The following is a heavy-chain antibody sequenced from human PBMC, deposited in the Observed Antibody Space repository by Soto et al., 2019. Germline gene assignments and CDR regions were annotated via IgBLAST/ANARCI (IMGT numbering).Heavy chain of an antibody. J-gene: IGHJ4*02. V-gene: IGHV3-21*01. Sequence: EVQLVESGGGLVKPGGSLRLSCAASGFTFSTYSMNWVRQAPGKGLEWVTSISGGSSYIYYADSVKGRFTISRDNAKNSLYLQMNSLRAEDTAVYYCARGKVLLYWGQGTLVTVSS. CDR3: ARGKVLLY. CDR1: GFTFSTYS. D-gene: IGHD2-15*01. CDR2: ISGGSSYI.